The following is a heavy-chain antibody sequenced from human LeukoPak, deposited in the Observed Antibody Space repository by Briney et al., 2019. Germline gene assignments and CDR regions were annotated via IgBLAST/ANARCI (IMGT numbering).Heavy chain of an antibody. CDR3: ARGRGYGSHY. J-gene: IGHJ4*02. D-gene: IGHD3-10*01. CDR1: GGSSSSSSYF. V-gene: IGHV4-39*01. Sequence: KSSETLSRTCTVSGGSSSSSSYFWGWIRQPPGKGLEWIGSIYDSGSTYYNPSLKSRVTISVDTSNNQFSLNLNSVTAADTAVYYYARGRGYGSHYWGQGTLVTVSS. CDR2: IYDSGST.